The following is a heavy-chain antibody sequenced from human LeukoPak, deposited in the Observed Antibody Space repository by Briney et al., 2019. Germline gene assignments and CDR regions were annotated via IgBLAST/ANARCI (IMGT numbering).Heavy chain of an antibody. CDR1: GGSISSSNW. D-gene: IGHD6-13*01. V-gene: IGHV4-4*02. J-gene: IGHJ6*02. CDR3: ARDPQSIAAAGTLLSGYGMDV. CDR2: IYHSGST. Sequence: SETLSLTCAVSGGSISSSNWWSWVRQPPGKGLEWIGEIYHSGSTNYNPSLKSRVTISVDKSKNQFSLKLSSVTAADTAVYYCARDPQSIAAAGTLLSGYGMDVWGQGTTVTVSS.